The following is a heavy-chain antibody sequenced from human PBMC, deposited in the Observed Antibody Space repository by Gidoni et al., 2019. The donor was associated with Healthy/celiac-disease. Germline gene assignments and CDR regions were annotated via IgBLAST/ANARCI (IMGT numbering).Heavy chain of an antibody. V-gene: IGHV4-59*01. CDR2: IYYSGST. CDR3: ARGGHYGSGNWFDP. J-gene: IGHJ5*02. D-gene: IGHD3-10*01. Sequence: QVQLQESGPGLVKPSETLSLTCTVSGGSISSYYWSWIRQPPGKGLEWIGYIYYSGSTNYNPSLKSRVTISVDTSKNQFSLKLSSVTAADTAVYYCARGGHYGSGNWFDPWGQGTLVTVSS. CDR1: GGSISSYY.